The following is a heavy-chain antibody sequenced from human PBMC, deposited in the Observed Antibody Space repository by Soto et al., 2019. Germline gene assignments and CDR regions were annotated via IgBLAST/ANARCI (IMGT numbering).Heavy chain of an antibody. J-gene: IGHJ4*02. Sequence: GGSLRLSCAASGFTFANYAMSWVRQTPGKGLEWVSSISGSGGHIYYTGSVKGRFTISRDNSKNTLYLQMNNLRAADTAVYYCARLYGSSLFDYWGQGTLVTVSS. CDR2: ISGSGGHI. CDR1: GFTFANYA. V-gene: IGHV3-23*01. CDR3: ARLYGSSLFDY. D-gene: IGHD6-6*01.